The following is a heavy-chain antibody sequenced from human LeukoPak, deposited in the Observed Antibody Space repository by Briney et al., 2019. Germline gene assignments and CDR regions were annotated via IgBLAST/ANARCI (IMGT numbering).Heavy chain of an antibody. CDR3: ARVGYSYGYIRS. D-gene: IGHD5-18*01. CDR2: IIPIFGTA. Sequence: SVKVSCKASGGTFSSYAISWVRQAPGQGLEWMGGIIPIFGTANYAQKFQGRVTITADESTSTAYMELSSLRSEDTAVYYCARVGYSYGYIRSWGQGTLVTVSS. J-gene: IGHJ5*02. V-gene: IGHV1-69*13. CDR1: GGTFSSYA.